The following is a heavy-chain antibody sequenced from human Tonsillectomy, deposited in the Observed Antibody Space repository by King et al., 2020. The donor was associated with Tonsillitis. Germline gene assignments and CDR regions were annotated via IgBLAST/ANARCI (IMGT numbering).Heavy chain of an antibody. CDR3: ARHSGPGLGELPGVDY. CDR1: GGSISSYY. D-gene: IGHD3-10*01. Sequence: VQLQESGPGLVKPSETLSLTCTVSGGSISSYYWSWIRQPPGKGLEWIGYIYYSGSTNYNPSLKSRVTISLDTTENQFSLNQFSLKLSSVTAADTATYYCARHSGPGLGELPGVDYWGQGTLVTVSS. V-gene: IGHV4-59*08. CDR2: IYYSGST. J-gene: IGHJ4*02.